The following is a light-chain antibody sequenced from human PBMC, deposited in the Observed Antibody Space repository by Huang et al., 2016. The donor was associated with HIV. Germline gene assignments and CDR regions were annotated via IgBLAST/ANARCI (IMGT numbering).Light chain of an antibody. CDR3: QQGYRTPLT. V-gene: IGKV1-39*01. CDR2: AAS. Sequence: DIQMTQSPSSLSASLGDRVTITCRASQSISNYLSWYQQRPGKAPKLIIYAASNLHSGAPLRVSGGGSGTEFTLTIGGLQTEEFATYYCQQGYRTPLTFGGGTRVDIK. CDR1: QSISNY. J-gene: IGKJ4*01.